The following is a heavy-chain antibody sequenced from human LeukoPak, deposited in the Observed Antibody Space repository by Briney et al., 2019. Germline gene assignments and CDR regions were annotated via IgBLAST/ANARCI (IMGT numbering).Heavy chain of an antibody. CDR1: GFTFSSYS. V-gene: IGHV3-21*01. Sequence: GGSLRLSCAASGFTFSSYSMNWVRQAPGEGLEWVSSISSSSSYIYYADSVKGRFTISRDNAKNSLYLQMNSLRAEDTAVYYCARGRIAAAATLFYWGQGTLVTVSS. D-gene: IGHD6-13*01. J-gene: IGHJ4*02. CDR3: ARGRIAAAATLFY. CDR2: ISSSSSYI.